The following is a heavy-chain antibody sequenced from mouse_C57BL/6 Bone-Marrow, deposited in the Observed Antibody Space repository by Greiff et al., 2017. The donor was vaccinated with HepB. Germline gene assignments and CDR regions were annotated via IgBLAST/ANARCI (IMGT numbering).Heavy chain of an antibody. V-gene: IGHV4-1*01. Sequence: DVKLVESGGGLVQPGGSLKLSCAASGIDFSRYWMSWVRRAPGKGLEWIGEINPDSSTINYAPSLKDKFIISRDNAKNTLYLQMSKVRSEDTALYYCARWGITTVVEDWYFDVWGTGTTVTVAS. CDR3: ARWGITTVVEDWYFDV. CDR2: INPDSSTI. J-gene: IGHJ1*03. D-gene: IGHD1-1*01. CDR1: GIDFSRYW.